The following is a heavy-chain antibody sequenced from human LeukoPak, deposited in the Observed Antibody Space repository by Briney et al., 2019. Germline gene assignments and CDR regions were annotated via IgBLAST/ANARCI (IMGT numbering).Heavy chain of an antibody. J-gene: IGHJ4*02. V-gene: IGHV5-51*01. CDR3: ARPGPTVRYFDY. CDR2: IYPGDSDT. Sequence: GQSLKISCKVSGYSFTTYWIAWVRQMPGEGLEWMGIIYPGDSDTRYSPSFQGQVTISADKSISTAYLQWSSLKASDTAMYYCARPGPTVRYFDYWGQGTLVTVSS. D-gene: IGHD1-1*01. CDR1: GYSFTTYW.